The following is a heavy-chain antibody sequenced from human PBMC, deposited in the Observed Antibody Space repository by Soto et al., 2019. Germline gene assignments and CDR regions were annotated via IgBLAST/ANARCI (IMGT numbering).Heavy chain of an antibody. J-gene: IGHJ5*02. D-gene: IGHD3-22*01. CDR3: ARGFHYYDSSGYRSVWFDP. CDR1: GGSISSSNW. V-gene: IGHV4-4*02. Sequence: QVQLQESGPGLVKPSGTLSLTCAVSGGSISSSNWWSWVRQPPGKGLEWIGEIYHSGSTNYNPSLKSRVTIAVDKSKNQFALKLSSVTAADTAVYYCARGFHYYDSSGYRSVWFDPWGQGTLVTVPS. CDR2: IYHSGST.